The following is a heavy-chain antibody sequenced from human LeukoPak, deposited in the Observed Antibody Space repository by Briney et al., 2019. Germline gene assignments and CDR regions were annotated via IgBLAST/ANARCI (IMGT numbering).Heavy chain of an antibody. Sequence: PSETLSLTCTVSGASISSGGYFWSWIRQPPGKGLEWIGYIYHTGNTYYNPSLESRVTMSVDKSKNQFSLSLASVTVADTAVYYCARGHQHYYGSGNTPIDYWGQGTLVTVSS. CDR3: ARGHQHYYGSGNTPIDY. D-gene: IGHD3-10*01. CDR2: IYHTGNT. J-gene: IGHJ4*02. CDR1: GASISSGGYF. V-gene: IGHV4-30-2*01.